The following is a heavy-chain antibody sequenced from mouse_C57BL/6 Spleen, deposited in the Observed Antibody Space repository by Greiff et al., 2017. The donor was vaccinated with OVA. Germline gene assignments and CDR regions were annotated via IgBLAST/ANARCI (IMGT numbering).Heavy chain of an antibody. D-gene: IGHD2-2*01. V-gene: IGHV3-6*01. J-gene: IGHJ2*01. CDR3: ARESGYPDY. CDR1: GYSITSGYY. Sequence: EVQVVESGPGLVKPSQSLSLTCSVTGYSITSGYYWNWIRQFPGNKLEWMGYISYDGSNNYNPSLKNRISITRDTSKNQFFLKLNSVTTEDTATYYCARESGYPDYWGQGTTLTVSS. CDR2: ISYDGSN.